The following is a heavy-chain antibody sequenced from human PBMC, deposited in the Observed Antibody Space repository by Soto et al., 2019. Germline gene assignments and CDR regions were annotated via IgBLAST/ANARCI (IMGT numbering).Heavy chain of an antibody. V-gene: IGHV4-59*08. J-gene: IGHJ3*02. CDR1: GGSISSYY. Sequence: SETLSLTCTVSGGSISSYYWSWIRQPPGKGLEWIGYIYYSGSTNYNPSLKSRVTISVDTSKNQFSLKLSSVTAADTAVYYCARHVGGVTTVTTYAFDIWGQGTMVTVSS. CDR3: ARHVGGVTTVTTYAFDI. D-gene: IGHD4-17*01. CDR2: IYYSGST.